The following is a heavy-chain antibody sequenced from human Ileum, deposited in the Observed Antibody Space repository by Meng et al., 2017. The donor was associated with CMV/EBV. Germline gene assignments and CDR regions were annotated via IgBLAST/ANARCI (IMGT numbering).Heavy chain of an antibody. CDR1: GGSISSNNYY. D-gene: IGHD7-27*01. J-gene: IGHJ4*02. CDR2: IYYSGST. Sequence: GSLRLSCTVSGGSISSNNYYWGWIRQPPGKGLEWIGNIYYSGSTKYNPSLKSRITTSVDTSKKQFSLKLSSVTAADTAVFHCSVGGELDYWGQGTLVTVSS. V-gene: IGHV4-39*07. CDR3: SVGGELDY.